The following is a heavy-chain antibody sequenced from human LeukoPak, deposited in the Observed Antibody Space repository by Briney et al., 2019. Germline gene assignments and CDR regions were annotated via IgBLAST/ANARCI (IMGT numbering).Heavy chain of an antibody. D-gene: IGHD3-22*01. Sequence: SKTLSLTCTVSGGSISSHYWSWIRQPPGKGLEWIGYIYYSGSTNYNPSLKSRVTISVDTSKNQLSLKLSSVTAADTAVYYCARPYYYDSRIDPWGQGILVTVSS. CDR2: IYYSGST. CDR3: ARPYYYDSRIDP. V-gene: IGHV4-59*08. J-gene: IGHJ5*02. CDR1: GGSISSHY.